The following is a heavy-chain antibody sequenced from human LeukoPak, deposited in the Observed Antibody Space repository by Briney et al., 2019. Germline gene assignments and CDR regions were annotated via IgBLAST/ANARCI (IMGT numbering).Heavy chain of an antibody. V-gene: IGHV3-7*01. CDR2: IRQDGSEK. CDR1: GFTFSSYG. J-gene: IGHJ4*02. CDR3: ARLSANDLGLYFPGYFDY. D-gene: IGHD2-8*02. Sequence: GGSLRLSCAASGFTFSSYGMHWVRQAPGKGLEWVANIRQDGSEKYYVDSVKGRFTISRDNAKNSLYLQMNSLRAEDTAVYYCARLSANDLGLYFPGYFDYWGQGTLVTVSS.